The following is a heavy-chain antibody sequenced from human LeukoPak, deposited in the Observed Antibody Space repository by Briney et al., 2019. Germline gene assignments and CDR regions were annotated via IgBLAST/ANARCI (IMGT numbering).Heavy chain of an antibody. CDR1: GLTWSRNW. Sequence: AGSHTLSCAAPGLTWSRNWMTGVRQAQGKGLEWVANIRQDGSEIYYVESVKGRFTISRDNAKNSLYLQMNSLREEDTAVYYCATRDNSGYYDYWGQGTVVTVSS. CDR3: ATRDNSGYYDY. J-gene: IGHJ4*02. V-gene: IGHV3-7*05. CDR2: IRQDGSEI. D-gene: IGHD3-22*01.